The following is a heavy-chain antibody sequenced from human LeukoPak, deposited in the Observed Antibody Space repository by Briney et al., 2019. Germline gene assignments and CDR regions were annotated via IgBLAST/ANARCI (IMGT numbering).Heavy chain of an antibody. CDR1: GFTFSNYW. J-gene: IGHJ4*02. CDR3: ARGRYYYDSGSYYNVYYFDY. CDR2: IKQDGSEK. V-gene: IGHV3-7*04. Sequence: GGSLRLSCAASGFTFSNYWMSWVRQAPGKGLEWVANIKQDGSEKYYVDSVKGRFTISRDNTKSSLYLQLNSLRAEDTAVYYCARGRYYYDSGSYYNVYYFDYWGQGTLVTVSS. D-gene: IGHD3-10*01.